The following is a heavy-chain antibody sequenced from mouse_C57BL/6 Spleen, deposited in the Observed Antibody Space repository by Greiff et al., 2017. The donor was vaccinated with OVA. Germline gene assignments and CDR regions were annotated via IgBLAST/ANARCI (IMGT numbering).Heavy chain of an antibody. V-gene: IGHV1-80*01. Sequence: QVQLQQSGAELVKPGASVKISCKASGYAFSSYWMNWVKQRPGKGLEWIGRIYPGDGDTNYNGKFKGKATLTADKSSSTAYMQLSSLTSEDSAVYFCARREDYYGRAYFDYWGQGTTLTVSS. CDR2: IYPGDGDT. D-gene: IGHD1-1*01. CDR3: ARREDYYGRAYFDY. J-gene: IGHJ2*01. CDR1: GYAFSSYW.